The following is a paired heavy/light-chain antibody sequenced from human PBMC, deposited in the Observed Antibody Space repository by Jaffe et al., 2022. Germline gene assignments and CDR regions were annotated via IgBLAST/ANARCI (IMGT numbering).Light chain of an antibody. V-gene: IGKV2-30*01. CDR2: KVS. Sequence: DVVMTQSPLSLPVTLGQPASISCRSSQSLVYSDGNTYLNWFQQRPGQSPRRLIYKVSNRDSGVPDRFSGSGSGTDFTLKISRVEAEDVGVYYCMQGTHWPPLTFGQGTRLEIK. J-gene: IGKJ5*01. CDR1: QSLVYSDGNTY. CDR3: MQGTHWPPLT.
Heavy chain of an antibody. CDR3: AKDDRSGGPKGGYSYGFDY. Sequence: QVQLVESGGGVVQPGGSLRLSCAASGFTFSSYGMHWVRQAPGKGLEWVAFIRYDGSNKYYADSVKGRFTISRDNSKNTLYLQMNSLRAEDTAVYYCAKDDRSGGPKGGYSYGFDYWGQGTLVTVSS. CDR1: GFTFSSYG. J-gene: IGHJ4*02. D-gene: IGHD5-18*01. V-gene: IGHV3-30*02. CDR2: IRYDGSNK.